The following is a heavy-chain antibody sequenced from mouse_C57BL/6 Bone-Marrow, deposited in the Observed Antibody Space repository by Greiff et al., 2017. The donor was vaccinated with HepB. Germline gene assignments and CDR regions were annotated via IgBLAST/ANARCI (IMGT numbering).Heavy chain of an antibody. J-gene: IGHJ2*01. CDR1: GYTFTSYW. CDR3: ARYSNYPYYFDY. D-gene: IGHD2-5*01. CDR2: IDPSDSYT. Sequence: QVQLQQPGAELVMPGASVKLSCKASGYTFTSYWMHWVKQRPGQGLEWIGEIDPSDSYTNYNQTFKGKSTLTVDKSSSTAYMQLSSLTSEDSAVYYCARYSNYPYYFDYWGKGTTLTVSS. V-gene: IGHV1-69*01.